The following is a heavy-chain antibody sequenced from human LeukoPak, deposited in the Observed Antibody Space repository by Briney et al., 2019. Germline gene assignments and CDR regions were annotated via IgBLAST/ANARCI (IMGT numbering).Heavy chain of an antibody. Sequence: SETLSLTRTVSGGSISSIYWSSIPQPARKGLERIGRIYTTRSPNYNPSLKSRVTISVDTSKNQFSLKLSSVTAADTAVYYCARVLPRDGILRPNWFDPWGQGTLVTVSS. V-gene: IGHV4-4*07. CDR2: IYTTRSP. CDR3: ARVLPRDGILRPNWFDP. D-gene: IGHD1-14*01. CDR1: GGSISSIY. J-gene: IGHJ5*02.